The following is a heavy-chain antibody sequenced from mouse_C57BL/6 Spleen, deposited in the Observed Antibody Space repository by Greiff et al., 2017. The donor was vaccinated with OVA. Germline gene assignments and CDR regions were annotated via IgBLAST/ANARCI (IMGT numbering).Heavy chain of an antibody. V-gene: IGHV1-52*01. Sequence: VKLQQPGAELVRPGSSVKLSCKASGYTFTSYWMHWVKQRPIQGLEWIGNIDPSDSETHYNQKFKDKATLTVDKSSSTAYMQLSSLTSEDSAVYYCARDGPGLYAMDYWGQGTSVTVSS. CDR3: ARDGPGLYAMDY. J-gene: IGHJ4*01. CDR2: IDPSDSET. D-gene: IGHD1-1*01. CDR1: GYTFTSYW.